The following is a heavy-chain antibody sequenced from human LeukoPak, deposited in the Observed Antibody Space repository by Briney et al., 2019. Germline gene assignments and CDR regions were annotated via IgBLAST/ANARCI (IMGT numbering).Heavy chain of an antibody. J-gene: IGHJ3*01. Sequence: GGSLRLSCAASGFTFSQYWMSWVRQAPGKGLDWVAMIWHDGATKFYADSVKGRFTISRDSSKDTLYLQMDSLRAEDTAVFYCARELLGEGPDAFDVWGQGTIVTVSS. CDR1: GFTFSQYW. CDR2: IWHDGATK. D-gene: IGHD3-16*01. V-gene: IGHV3-7*01. CDR3: ARELLGEGPDAFDV.